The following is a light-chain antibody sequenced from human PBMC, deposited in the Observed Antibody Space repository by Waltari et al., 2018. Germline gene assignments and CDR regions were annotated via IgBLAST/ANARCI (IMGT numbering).Light chain of an antibody. CDR1: SSDVGGYNY. CDR2: EVN. Sequence: QSALTQPPSASGSPGQSVTLSCSGTSSDVGGYNYVSWYQQHPGKAPKLMIYEVNKRPSGVPDRFSGSKSGNTASLTVSGLQAEDEADYYCSSYAGSSNVVFGGGTKLTVL. V-gene: IGLV2-8*01. CDR3: SSYAGSSNVV. J-gene: IGLJ2*01.